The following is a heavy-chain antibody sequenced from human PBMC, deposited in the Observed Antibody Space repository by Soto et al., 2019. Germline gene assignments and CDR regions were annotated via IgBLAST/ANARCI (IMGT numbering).Heavy chain of an antibody. V-gene: IGHV3-30*03. Sequence: QVQLVESGGGVVQPGGSLRLSCAASGFTFSNYGMHWVRQAPGKGLEWVAVISYDGSNKYYADSVKGRFTISRDNSKHTLYLQMNSLTTEYTAVYYCARDWVWFGAHPIDYWGQGTLVTVSS. J-gene: IGHJ4*02. CDR3: ARDWVWFGAHPIDY. D-gene: IGHD3-10*01. CDR1: GFTFSNYG. CDR2: ISYDGSNK.